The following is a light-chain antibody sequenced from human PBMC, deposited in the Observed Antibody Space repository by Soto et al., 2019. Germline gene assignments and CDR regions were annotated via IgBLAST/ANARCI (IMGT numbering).Light chain of an antibody. CDR1: NIGSKS. J-gene: IGLJ2*01. CDR2: YDS. V-gene: IGLV3-21*04. CDR3: QVWDSSSDHVV. Sequence: SYELTQPPSVSGSPGKTARITCGGNNIGSKSVHWYQQKPGQAPVLVIYYDSDRPSGIPERFSGSNSGNTATLTISRVEAGDEADYYCQVWDSSSDHVVFAGGTKLTFL.